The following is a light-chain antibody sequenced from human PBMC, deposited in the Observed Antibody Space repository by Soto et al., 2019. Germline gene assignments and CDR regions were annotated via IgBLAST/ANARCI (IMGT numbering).Light chain of an antibody. CDR3: QQYYTTPYT. V-gene: IGKV4-1*01. CDR1: QSVLHSSDNKNY. Sequence: DIVMTQSPDSLAVSLGERATINCKSSQSVLHSSDNKNYLTWYQQKPGQPPKLLISWASTRESGVPYRFSGSGSGTDFTRTISSLQAEDVAVYYCQQYYTTPYTFGQGTKLEIK. CDR2: WAS. J-gene: IGKJ2*01.